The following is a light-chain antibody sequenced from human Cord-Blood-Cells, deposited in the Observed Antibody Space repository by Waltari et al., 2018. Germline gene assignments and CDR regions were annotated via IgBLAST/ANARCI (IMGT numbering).Light chain of an antibody. V-gene: IGLV3-19*01. Sequence: SSELTQDPAVSVALGQTVRITCQGDSLRSYYASWYQQKPGQAPVLVIYGKNNRPSGIPDRFYGSSSGNTASLTITGAQAEDEADYYGNSRDSSGNHVVFGGGTKLTVL. CDR3: NSRDSSGNHVV. CDR2: GKN. J-gene: IGLJ2*01. CDR1: SLRSYY.